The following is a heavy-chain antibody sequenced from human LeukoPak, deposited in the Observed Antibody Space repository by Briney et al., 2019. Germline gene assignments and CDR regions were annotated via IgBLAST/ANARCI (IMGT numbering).Heavy chain of an antibody. Sequence: PSETLSLTCTVSGGSISSGDYYWSWIRQPPGKGLEWIGYIYHSGSTYYNPSLKSRVTISVDRSKNQFSLKLSSVTAADTAVYYCARAAVTATLWFDPWGQGTLVTVSS. V-gene: IGHV4-30-2*01. CDR3: ARAAVTATLWFDP. CDR1: GGSISSGDYY. J-gene: IGHJ5*02. D-gene: IGHD2-15*01. CDR2: IYHSGST.